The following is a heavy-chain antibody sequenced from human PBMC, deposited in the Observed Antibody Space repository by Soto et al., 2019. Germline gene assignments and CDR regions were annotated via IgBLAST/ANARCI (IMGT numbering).Heavy chain of an antibody. Sequence: QVQLQESGPGLVKPSQTLSLTCTVSGGSISSGGYYWSWIRQHPGKGLEWIGYIYYSGSTYYNPSLKSRVTISVDTSKNPFSLKLSSVTAADTAVYYCARGVRITIFGVVINGYYMDVWGKGTTVTVSS. CDR2: IYYSGST. J-gene: IGHJ6*03. CDR3: ARGVRITIFGVVINGYYMDV. CDR1: GGSISSGGYY. V-gene: IGHV4-31*03. D-gene: IGHD3-3*01.